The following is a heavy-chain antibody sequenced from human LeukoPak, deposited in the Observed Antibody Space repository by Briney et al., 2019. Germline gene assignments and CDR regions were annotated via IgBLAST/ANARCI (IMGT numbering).Heavy chain of an antibody. Sequence: GGSLRLSCVASGFTFSSYAMHWVRQAPGKGLEYVSAISSNGGSTYYANSVKGRFTISRDNSKNTLYLQMGSLRAEDMAVYYCARGPYGQGGMDVWGQGTTVTVSS. J-gene: IGHJ6*02. CDR2: ISSNGGST. CDR3: ARGPYGQGGMDV. CDR1: GFTFSSYA. D-gene: IGHD3-10*01. V-gene: IGHV3-64*01.